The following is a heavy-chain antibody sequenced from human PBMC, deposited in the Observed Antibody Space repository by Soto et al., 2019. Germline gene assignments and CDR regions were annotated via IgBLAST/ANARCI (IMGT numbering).Heavy chain of an antibody. D-gene: IGHD4-4*01. Sequence: QVQLVQSGAEGKKPGASVKVSCKASGYTFSNYGITWVRQAPGQGLEWLGWINTYNGNTNYAQKVQGRVTMTADTSTSTVYMELRSLTSDDSAVYYCARAQTPTESDHWGQGTLVTVSS. CDR2: INTYNGNT. V-gene: IGHV1-18*01. CDR3: ARAQTPTESDH. CDR1: GYTFSNYG. J-gene: IGHJ4*02.